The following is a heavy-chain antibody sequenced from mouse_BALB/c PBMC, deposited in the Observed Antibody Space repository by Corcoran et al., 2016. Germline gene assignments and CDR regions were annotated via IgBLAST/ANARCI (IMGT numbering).Heavy chain of an antibody. V-gene: IGHV8-8*01. Sequence: QVTLKETGPGILEPSQTLSLTCSFSGVSLSTSGMGVGWIRQPSGKGLEWLAHIWWDDDKYYHPSLKSQLTISKDTSRNQVFLKITSVDSADTATDYCARTDYYGNYAMDYWGQGTAVTFSS. CDR3: ARTDYYGNYAMDY. J-gene: IGHJ4*01. CDR2: IWWDDDK. D-gene: IGHD2-1*01. CDR1: GVSLSTSGMG.